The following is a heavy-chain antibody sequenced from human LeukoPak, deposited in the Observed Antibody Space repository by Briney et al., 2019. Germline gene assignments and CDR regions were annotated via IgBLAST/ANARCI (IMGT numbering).Heavy chain of an antibody. D-gene: IGHD6-13*01. CDR1: GYTFTSYG. J-gene: IGHJ6*03. V-gene: IGHV1-18*01. CDR2: ISAYNGNT. Sequence: ASVKVSCKASGYTFTSYGISWVRQAPGQGLEWMGWISAYNGNTNYAQKLQGRVTITADKSTSTAYMELSSLRSEDTAVYYCARDDSSSWYDDYYYYMDVWGKGTTVTVSS. CDR3: ARDDSSSWYDDYYYYMDV.